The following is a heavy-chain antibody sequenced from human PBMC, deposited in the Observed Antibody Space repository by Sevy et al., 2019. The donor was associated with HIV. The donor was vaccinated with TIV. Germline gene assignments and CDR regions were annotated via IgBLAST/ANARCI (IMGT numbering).Heavy chain of an antibody. V-gene: IGHV3-23*01. D-gene: IGHD1-26*01. J-gene: IGHJ4*02. CDR1: GFTFSSYA. Sequence: GGSLRLSCAASGFTFSSYAMSWVRQAPGKGLEWVSAISGSGGSTYYADSVKGRFTISRDNSKNTMYLQMNSLRAEDTAVYYCAEDPVQWELPGYYFDYWGQGTLVTVSS. CDR3: AEDPVQWELPGYYFDY. CDR2: ISGSGGST.